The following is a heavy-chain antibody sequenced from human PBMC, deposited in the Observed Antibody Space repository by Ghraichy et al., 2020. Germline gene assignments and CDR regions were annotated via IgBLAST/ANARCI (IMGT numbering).Heavy chain of an antibody. Sequence: SGPTLVKPTQTLTLTCTFSGFSLSTSGVGVGWIRQPPGKALEWLALIYWDDDKRYSPSLKSRLTITKDTSKNQVVLTMTNMDPVDTATYYCAHVPITIVRGVIITKSYYFDYWGQGTLVTVSS. CDR2: IYWDDDK. CDR3: AHVPITIVRGVIITKSYYFDY. J-gene: IGHJ4*02. D-gene: IGHD3-10*01. V-gene: IGHV2-5*02. CDR1: GFSLSTSGVG.